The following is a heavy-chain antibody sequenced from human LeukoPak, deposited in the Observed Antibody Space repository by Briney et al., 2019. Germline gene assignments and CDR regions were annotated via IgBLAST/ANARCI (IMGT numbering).Heavy chain of an antibody. D-gene: IGHD5-18*01. CDR2: IHHSGNS. J-gene: IGHJ4*02. CDR3: AREAMSSYCFDY. CDR1: GASVTDYY. Sequence: SETLSLTCTVSGASVTDYYWSWIRQSPGKGLEWISYIHHSGNSDYNPSLRSRVTTSLDTSKNQFSLNLISVTAADTAVYYCAREAMSSYCFDYWGQGTLVTVSS. V-gene: IGHV4-59*02.